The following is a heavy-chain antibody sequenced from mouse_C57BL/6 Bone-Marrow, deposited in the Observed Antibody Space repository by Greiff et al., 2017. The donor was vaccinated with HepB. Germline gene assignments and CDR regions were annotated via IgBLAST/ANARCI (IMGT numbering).Heavy chain of an antibody. CDR3: AKSNYYGSSSYYFDY. V-gene: IGHV2-5*01. CDR2: IWRGGST. J-gene: IGHJ2*01. Sequence: VKLVESGPGLVQPSQSLSITCTVSGFSLTSYGVHWVRQSPGKGLEWLGVIWRGGSTDYNAAFMSRLSITKDNSKSQVFFKMNSLQADDTAIYYCAKSNYYGSSSYYFDYWGQGTTLTVSS. CDR1: GFSLTSYG. D-gene: IGHD1-1*01.